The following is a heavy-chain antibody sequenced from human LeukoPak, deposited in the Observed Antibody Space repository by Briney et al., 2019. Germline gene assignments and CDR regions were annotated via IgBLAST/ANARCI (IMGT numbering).Heavy chain of an antibody. J-gene: IGHJ4*02. CDR1: GFTFSSYG. CDR2: ISASGGTT. V-gene: IGHV3-23*01. D-gene: IGHD6-19*01. CDR3: ATHYTSGWYFDY. Sequence: GGSLRLSCAASGFTFSSYGMSWVRQAPGKGLEWLSAISASGGTTYYADSVKGRFTMSRDNSKSTLHLQVNSLRAEDTAVYYCATHYTSGWYFDYWGQGALVTVSS.